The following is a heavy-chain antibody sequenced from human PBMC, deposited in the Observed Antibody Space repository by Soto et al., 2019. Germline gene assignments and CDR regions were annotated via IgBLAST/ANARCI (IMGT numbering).Heavy chain of an antibody. J-gene: IGHJ4*02. CDR2: IYYLGNT. V-gene: IGHV4-39*01. D-gene: IGHD3-22*01. CDR1: GGSISSSSSY. CDR3: AGLYPYESSGYRLNY. Sequence: SETLSLTCAVSGGSISSSSSYWGWIRQPPGKGLEWVGSIYYLGNTYYNPSLGRRVTISVDTSKNQFSLKLRAVTAADTAVFYCAGLYPYESSGYRLNYWGKGALVTVSS.